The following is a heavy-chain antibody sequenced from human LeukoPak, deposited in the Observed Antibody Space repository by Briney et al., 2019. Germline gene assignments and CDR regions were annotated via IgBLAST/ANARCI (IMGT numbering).Heavy chain of an antibody. CDR3: AELGITMIGGV. CDR2: ISGRGANT. V-gene: IGHV3-23*01. J-gene: IGHJ6*04. Sequence: GGSLRLSYTASKFTFSNYAMSWVRQAPGKGLEWVSAISGRGANTYYADSVKGRFTISRDNAKNSLYLQMNSLRAEDTAVYYCAELGITMIGGVWGKGTTVTISS. D-gene: IGHD3-10*02. CDR1: KFTFSNYA.